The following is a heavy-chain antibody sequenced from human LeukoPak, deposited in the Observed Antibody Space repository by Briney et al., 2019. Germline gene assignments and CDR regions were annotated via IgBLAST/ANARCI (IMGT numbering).Heavy chain of an antibody. V-gene: IGHV3-30-3*01. CDR1: GFTFSSYA. J-gene: IGHJ6*02. CDR3: AREFYDFTEYYYYGMDV. CDR2: ISYDGSNK. Sequence: GGSLRLSCAASGFTFSSYAMHWVRQAPGKGLEWVAVISYDGSNKYYADSVKGRFTISRDNSKNTLYLQMNSLRAEDTAVYYCAREFYDFTEYYYYGMDVWGQGTTVTVSS. D-gene: IGHD3-3*01.